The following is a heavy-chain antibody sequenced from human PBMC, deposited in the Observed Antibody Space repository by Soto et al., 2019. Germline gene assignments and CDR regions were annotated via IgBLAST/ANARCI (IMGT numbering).Heavy chain of an antibody. V-gene: IGHV4-59*01. Sequence: QVQLQESGPGLVKPSETLSLTCTVSGGSISSYYWSWIRQPPGKGLEWIGYIYYSGSTNYNPSLKSRVTLXADXSXTQFSLKLSSVTAADTAVYYCARAQITMIVGGAFDIWGQGTMVTVSS. J-gene: IGHJ3*02. CDR2: IYYSGST. CDR1: GGSISSYY. D-gene: IGHD3-22*01. CDR3: ARAQITMIVGGAFDI.